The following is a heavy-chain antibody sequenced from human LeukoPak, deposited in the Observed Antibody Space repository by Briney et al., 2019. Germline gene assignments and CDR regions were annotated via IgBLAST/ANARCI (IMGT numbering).Heavy chain of an antibody. CDR3: ARQPYDYVWGSYRYTYFDY. Sequence: SETLSLTCNVSGYSISSGYYWAWIRQSPGKGLEWIGSIYYSGSTYYNPSLKSRVTISVDTSKNQFSLKLSSVTAADTAVYYCARQPYDYVWGSYRYTYFDYWGQGTLVTVSS. CDR2: IYYSGST. J-gene: IGHJ4*02. D-gene: IGHD3-16*02. V-gene: IGHV4-38-2*02. CDR1: GYSISSGYY.